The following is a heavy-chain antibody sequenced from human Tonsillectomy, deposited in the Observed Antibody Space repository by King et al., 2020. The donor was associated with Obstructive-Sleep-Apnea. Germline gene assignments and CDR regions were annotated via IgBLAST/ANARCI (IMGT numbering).Heavy chain of an antibody. D-gene: IGHD1-26*01. CDR1: GFTFSNYT. V-gene: IGHV3-30*04. J-gene: IGHJ3*02. Sequence: VQLVESGGGVVQPGRSLKLSCAASGFTFSNYTMHWVRQAPGKGLEWVAVISSDGSNKYYADSVKGRFTISRDNSKNTRYLRMNSLRAEDTAVYYCASLVGATSWDAFDIWGQGTVVSVSS. CDR2: ISSDGSNK. CDR3: ASLVGATSWDAFDI.